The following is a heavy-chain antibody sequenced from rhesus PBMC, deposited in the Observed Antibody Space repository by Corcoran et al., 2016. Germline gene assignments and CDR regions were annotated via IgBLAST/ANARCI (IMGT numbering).Heavy chain of an antibody. CDR3: ARDVAGYFDY. D-gene: IGHD6-37*01. CDR1: GGSISSGYD. CDR2: SYGSSGST. V-gene: IGHV4-76*01. Sequence: QVQLQESGPGVVKPSETLSLTCAVSGGSISSGYDWSWIRQPPGKGLEWIGVSYGSSGSTNSNPSLKNRVTISKDASKNQFSLKLSSVTAADTAVYYCARDVAGYFDYWGQGVLVTVSS. J-gene: IGHJ4*01.